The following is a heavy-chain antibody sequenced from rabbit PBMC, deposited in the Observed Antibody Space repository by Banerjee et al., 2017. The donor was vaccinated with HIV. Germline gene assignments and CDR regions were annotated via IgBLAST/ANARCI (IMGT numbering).Heavy chain of an antibody. J-gene: IGHJ4*01. CDR3: ARAGGVEKYFNL. CDR2: IYAGSSVTT. Sequence: QQQLEESGGGLVKPGGTLTLTCKASGIDFSDYYYMCWVRQAPGKGLELVACIYAGSSVTTYYASWAKGRFTISKTSSTTVTLQMTSLTAADAATYFCARAGGVEKYFNLWGQGTLVTVS. V-gene: IGHV1S45*01. D-gene: IGHD4-1*01. CDR1: GIDFSDYYY.